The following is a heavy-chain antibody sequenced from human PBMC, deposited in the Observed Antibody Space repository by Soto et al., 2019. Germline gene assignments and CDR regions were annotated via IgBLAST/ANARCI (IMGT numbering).Heavy chain of an antibody. CDR3: ARSPGFPNAHYDFRSGLHGMDV. CDR2: ISFNGST. V-gene: IGHV4-31*03. J-gene: IGHJ6*02. Sequence: QVQLQESGPGLVRPSQTLFLTCSVSGGSISSGGFYWTWVRRHPGKGLEWIGYISFNGSTFYNPSLKSRLTISFDMSKNQISPRLTSLTAADTAVYFCARSPGFPNAHYDFRSGLHGMDVWGRGTTVTVSS. CDR1: GGSISSGGFY. D-gene: IGHD3-3*01.